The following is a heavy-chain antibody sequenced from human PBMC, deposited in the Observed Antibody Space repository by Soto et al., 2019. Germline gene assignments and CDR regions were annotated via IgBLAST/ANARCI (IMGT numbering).Heavy chain of an antibody. Sequence: QVQLVQSGAEVKKPGASVKVSCKASGYTFTSYDINWVRQATGQGLEWMGWMNPNSGNTGYAQKLQGRVTMTRTTSISTAYMELSSLRSEDTAVYYCARRGIAARKNWFDPWGQGTLVTVSS. CDR2: MNPNSGNT. J-gene: IGHJ5*02. V-gene: IGHV1-8*01. CDR3: ARRGIAARKNWFDP. D-gene: IGHD6-6*01. CDR1: GYTFTSYD.